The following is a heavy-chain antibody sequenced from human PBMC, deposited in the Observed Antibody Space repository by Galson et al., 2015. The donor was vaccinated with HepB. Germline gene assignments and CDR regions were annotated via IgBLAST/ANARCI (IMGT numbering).Heavy chain of an antibody. CDR2: ISSDGSTT. D-gene: IGHD2-2*02. CDR3: ARDYTSHYFFYGVDV. V-gene: IGHV3-74*01. CDR1: GFTFSSYW. J-gene: IGHJ6*02. Sequence: SLRLSCAASGFTFSSYWMNWVRQAPGKGLAWVSRISSDGSTTNYADSVKGRFTISRDNAKNTLCLQMNSLRVEDTAVYYCARDYTSHYFFYGVDVWGQGTTVTVSS.